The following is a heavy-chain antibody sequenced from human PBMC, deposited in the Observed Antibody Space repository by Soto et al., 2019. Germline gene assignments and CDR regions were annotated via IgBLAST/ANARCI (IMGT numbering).Heavy chain of an antibody. V-gene: IGHV2-70*11. Sequence: SGPTLVNPTQTLTLTCTFSGFSLSTSGMCVSWIRQPPGKALEWLARIDWDDDKYYSTSLKTRLTISKDTSKNQVVLTMTNMDPVDTATYYCARTVTRYYDSSGYDNRFDPWGQGTLVTVSS. J-gene: IGHJ5*02. CDR2: IDWDDDK. D-gene: IGHD3-22*01. CDR1: GFSLSTSGMC. CDR3: ARTVTRYYDSSGYDNRFDP.